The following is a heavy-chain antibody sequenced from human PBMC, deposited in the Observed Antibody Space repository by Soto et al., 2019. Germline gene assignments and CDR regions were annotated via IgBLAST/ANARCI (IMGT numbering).Heavy chain of an antibody. CDR1: GGSISSGDYY. CDR3: AREGYYDSSGYYS. J-gene: IGHJ4*02. D-gene: IGHD3-22*01. Sequence: NPSETLSLTCTVSGGSISSGDYYWSWIRQPPGKGLEWIGYIYYSGSTYYNPSLKSRVTISVDTSKNQFSLKLSSVTAADTAVYYCAREGYYDSSGYYSWGQGTLVTVSS. CDR2: IYYSGST. V-gene: IGHV4-30-4*01.